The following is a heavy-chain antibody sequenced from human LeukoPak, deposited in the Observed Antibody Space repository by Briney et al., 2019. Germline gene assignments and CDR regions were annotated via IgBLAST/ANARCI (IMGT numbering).Heavy chain of an antibody. CDR2: IYYSGST. CDR3: ARDPGAYNFWSGYSPYYFDY. Sequence: SETLSLTCTVSGGSISSSSYYWGWIRQPPGKGLEWIGRIYYSGSTYYSPSLKTRVTISLDTSKNQFSLKLNSVAAADTAVYYCARDPGAYNFWSGYSPYYFDYWGQGTLVTVSS. V-gene: IGHV4-39*07. CDR1: GGSISSSSYY. D-gene: IGHD3-3*01. J-gene: IGHJ4*02.